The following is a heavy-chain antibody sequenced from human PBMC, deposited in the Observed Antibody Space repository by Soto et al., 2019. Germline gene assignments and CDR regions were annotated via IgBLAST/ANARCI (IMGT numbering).Heavy chain of an antibody. CDR2: VYVDGSDT. D-gene: IGHD3-3*01. J-gene: IGHJ4*02. Sequence: GASLKISCEASGYRFTSYWLAWGRQMPGEGVEWVGIVYVDGSDTKYSTSFEGQVIISAAKFLKSAYLQWTSLRASDTAIYYCARDRILSGLFQCFDYWGQGTQVTVSS. V-gene: IGHV5-51*01. CDR1: GYRFTSYW. CDR3: ARDRILSGLFQCFDY.